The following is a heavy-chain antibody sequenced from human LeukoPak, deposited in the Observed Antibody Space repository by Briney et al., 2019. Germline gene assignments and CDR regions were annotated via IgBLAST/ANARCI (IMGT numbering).Heavy chain of an antibody. CDR1: GFTFSSYS. V-gene: IGHV3-21*01. Sequence: PGGSLRLSCAASGFTFSSYSMNWVRQAPGKGLEWVSSISSSSSYIYYADSVKGRFTISRDNAKNSLYLQMNSLRAEDTAVYYCARARGGATTMGAFDIWGQGTMVTVSS. CDR2: ISSSSSYI. D-gene: IGHD1-26*01. CDR3: ARARGGATTMGAFDI. J-gene: IGHJ3*02.